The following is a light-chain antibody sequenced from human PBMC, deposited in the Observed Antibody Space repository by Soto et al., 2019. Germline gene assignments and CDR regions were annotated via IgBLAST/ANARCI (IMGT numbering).Light chain of an antibody. V-gene: IGKV4-1*01. CDR3: QQYYGTPIT. Sequence: DIVMTQSPDSLAVSLGERATINCKSSQSVLYSSNNKNYLAWYQQKPGHPPKLLIYWASTRESGVPDRFSGSGSGTDFTLTISSLQAEDVAVYYCQQYYGTPITFGQGTRLEIK. CDR1: QSVLYSSNNKNY. CDR2: WAS. J-gene: IGKJ5*01.